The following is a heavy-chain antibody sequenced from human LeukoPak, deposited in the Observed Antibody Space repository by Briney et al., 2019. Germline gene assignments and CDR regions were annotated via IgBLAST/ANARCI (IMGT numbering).Heavy chain of an antibody. D-gene: IGHD6-13*01. Sequence: SETLSLTCAVSGYSISSGYYWGWIRQPPGKGLEWIGSINHSGSTYYNPSLKSRVTISVDTSKNQFSLKLSSVTAADTAVYYCARALRIAAAAYFDYWGQGTLVTVSS. CDR3: ARALRIAAAAYFDY. J-gene: IGHJ4*02. V-gene: IGHV4-38-2*01. CDR1: GYSISSGYY. CDR2: INHSGST.